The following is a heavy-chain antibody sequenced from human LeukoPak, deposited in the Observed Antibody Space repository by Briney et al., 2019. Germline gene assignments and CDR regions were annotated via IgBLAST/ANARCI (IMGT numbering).Heavy chain of an antibody. Sequence: KPSETLSLTCTVSGGSISSYYWSWIRQPPGKGLGWIGSMYYSGSTNYKPSLKSRVTISVDTSKNQFSLKLSSVTAADTAVYYCARHAYYYDRSGSYEAFDIWGQGTMVTVSS. V-gene: IGHV4-59*08. CDR2: MYYSGST. J-gene: IGHJ3*02. CDR1: GGSISSYY. CDR3: ARHAYYYDRSGSYEAFDI. D-gene: IGHD3-22*01.